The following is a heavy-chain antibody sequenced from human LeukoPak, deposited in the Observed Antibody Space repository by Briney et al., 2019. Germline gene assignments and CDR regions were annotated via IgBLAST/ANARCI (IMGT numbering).Heavy chain of an antibody. CDR1: GFTFSNYG. CDR2: IWYDGSNK. CDR3: ARDGPTYRDGLDV. Sequence: GGSLRLSCAAPGFTFSNYGMHWVRQAPGKGLEWVTFIWYDGSNKYYADSVKGRFTISRDNSKNTLYLQLNSLRAEDTAVYYCARDGPTYRDGLDVWGQGTTVTVSS. D-gene: IGHD1-1*01. V-gene: IGHV3-33*01. J-gene: IGHJ6*02.